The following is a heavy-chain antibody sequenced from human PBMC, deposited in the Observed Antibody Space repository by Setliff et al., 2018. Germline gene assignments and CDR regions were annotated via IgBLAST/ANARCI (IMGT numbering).Heavy chain of an antibody. Sequence: GASVKVSCKASGGTFSSYAISWVRQAPGQGLEWMGGIIPIFGTANYAQKFQGWVTMTRDTSISTAYMELSRLRSDDTAVYYCARGERIQLWLGSEAVSDWFDPWGQGTLVTVSS. J-gene: IGHJ5*02. CDR3: ARGERIQLWLGSEAVSDWFDP. V-gene: IGHV1-69*05. D-gene: IGHD5-18*01. CDR2: IIPIFGTA. CDR1: GGTFSSYA.